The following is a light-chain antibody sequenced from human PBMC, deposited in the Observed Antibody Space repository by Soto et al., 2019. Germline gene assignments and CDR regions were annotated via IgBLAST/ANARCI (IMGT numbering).Light chain of an antibody. CDR2: TAS. Sequence: DIQMTQSPSSLSASVGDRVTITCRASQGISNYLAWYQQKPGKVPTLLIYTASTLQSGVPSRFSGSGSGTDFTLNISSLQPEDVATYYCHKYNSSPRTFGQGTKVDIK. V-gene: IGKV1-27*01. J-gene: IGKJ1*01. CDR3: HKYNSSPRT. CDR1: QGISNY.